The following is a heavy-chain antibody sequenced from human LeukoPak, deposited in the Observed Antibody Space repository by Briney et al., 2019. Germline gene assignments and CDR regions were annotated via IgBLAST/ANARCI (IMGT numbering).Heavy chain of an antibody. V-gene: IGHV3-11*01. Sequence: KTGGSLRLSCAGPGFSFTEYYMTWIRQTPGKGLEWLSHISSSGTIIYYADSVKGRFTISRDNAKNSLFLQMNSLRAEDTAVYFCAREGQLLLDGYYAMDVWGQGTTVTVTS. J-gene: IGHJ6*02. CDR3: AREGQLLLDGYYAMDV. CDR1: GFSFTEYY. D-gene: IGHD2-2*01. CDR2: ISSSGTII.